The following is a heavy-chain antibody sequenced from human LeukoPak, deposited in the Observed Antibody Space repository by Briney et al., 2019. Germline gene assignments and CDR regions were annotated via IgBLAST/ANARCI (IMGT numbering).Heavy chain of an antibody. V-gene: IGHV1-2*02. J-gene: IGHJ4*02. Sequence: ASVKVSCKASGYTFTGDYIHWVRQAPGQGLEWMGWINPDSGGIKYAQKFQGRVTMTRDTSISTAYMELSRLRSDDTAIYYCARPVGGYFYYFDYWGQGALVTVSS. D-gene: IGHD5-18*01. CDR2: INPDSGGI. CDR1: GYTFTGDY. CDR3: ARPVGGYFYYFDY.